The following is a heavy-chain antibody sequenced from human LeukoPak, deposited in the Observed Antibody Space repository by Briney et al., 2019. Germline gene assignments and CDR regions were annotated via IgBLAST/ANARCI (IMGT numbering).Heavy chain of an antibody. CDR2: IIPIFGTA. Sequence: ASVKVSCKASGGTFSSYAISWVRQAPGQGLEWMGGIIPIFGTANYAQKFQGRVTITTDESTRTAYMELSSLKSEDTAVYYCARRAITMVRGVIIAYFDYWGQGTLVTVSS. J-gene: IGHJ4*02. CDR1: GGTFSSYA. V-gene: IGHV1-69*05. D-gene: IGHD3-10*01. CDR3: ARRAITMVRGVIIAYFDY.